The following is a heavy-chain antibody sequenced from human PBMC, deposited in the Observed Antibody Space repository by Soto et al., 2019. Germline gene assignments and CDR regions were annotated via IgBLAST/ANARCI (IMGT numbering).Heavy chain of an antibody. CDR1: GGSISSGDYY. J-gene: IGHJ4*02. V-gene: IGHV4-30-4*01. CDR2: IYYSGST. CDR3: ASGVSSSWFTYFDY. D-gene: IGHD6-13*01. Sequence: KASETLSLTCTVSGGSISSGDYYWSWIRQPPGKGLEWIGYIYYSGSTYYNPSLKSRVTISVDTSKNQFSLKLSSVTAADTAVYYCASGVSSSWFTYFDYWGQGTLVTVSS.